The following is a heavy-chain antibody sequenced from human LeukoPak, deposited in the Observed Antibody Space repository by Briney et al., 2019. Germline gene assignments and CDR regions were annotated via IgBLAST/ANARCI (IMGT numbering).Heavy chain of an antibody. CDR2: ISAYNGNT. D-gene: IGHD2-2*02. J-gene: IGHJ4*02. Sequence: ASVKVSCKASGYTFTSYGISWVRQAPGQGLEWMGWISAYNGNTNYAQKLQGRVTMTTDTSTSTAYMELRSLRSDDTAVYYGARDYIVVVPAAIQLDYWGQGTLVTVSS. CDR3: ARDYIVVVPAAIQLDY. CDR1: GYTFTSYG. V-gene: IGHV1-18*01.